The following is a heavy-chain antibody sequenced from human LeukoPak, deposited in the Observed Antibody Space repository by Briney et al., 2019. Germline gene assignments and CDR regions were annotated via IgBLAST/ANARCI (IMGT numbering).Heavy chain of an antibody. V-gene: IGHV4-61*08. CDR2: IYYSGST. D-gene: IGHD1-26*01. Sequence: PSETLSLTCTVSGGSISSGGYYWTRIRQPPGKGLEWIGYIYYSGSTKYNPSLKSRVTISVDTSKNQFSLRLSSVTAADTAVYYCARAQVGIVGATEFACWGQGTLVTVSS. J-gene: IGHJ4*02. CDR1: GGSISSGGYY. CDR3: ARAQVGIVGATEFAC.